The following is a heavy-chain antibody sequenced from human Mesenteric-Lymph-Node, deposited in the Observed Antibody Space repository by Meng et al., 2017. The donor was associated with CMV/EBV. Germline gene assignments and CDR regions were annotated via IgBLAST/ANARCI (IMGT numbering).Heavy chain of an antibody. CDR3: AKDRGSYGDNEIDY. V-gene: IGHV3-48*04. D-gene: IGHD4-17*01. CDR1: GFTFPYYW. CDR2: ILRRGGSV. Sequence: GGSLRLSCTPSGFTFPYYWMSWVRQAPGKGLEWISYILRRGGSVYYADSVKGRFTISRDSAQNSMHLQMNSLRAEDTAVYYCAKDRGSYGDNEIDYWGQGTLVTVSS. J-gene: IGHJ4*02.